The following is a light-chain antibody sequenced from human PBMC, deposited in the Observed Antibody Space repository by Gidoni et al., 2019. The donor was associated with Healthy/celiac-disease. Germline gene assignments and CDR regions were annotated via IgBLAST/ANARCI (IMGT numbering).Light chain of an antibody. CDR1: QDISNY. V-gene: IGKV1-33*01. CDR3: QQYDNLPLT. CDR2: DAS. J-gene: IGKJ4*01. Sequence: IQLTPFPTSLSASVGDRVTITCQASQDISNYLYWYQQKPGKAPKLLIYDASNLETGVPSRFSGSGSGTDFTFTISSLQPEDIATYYCQQYDNLPLTFGGXTKVEIK.